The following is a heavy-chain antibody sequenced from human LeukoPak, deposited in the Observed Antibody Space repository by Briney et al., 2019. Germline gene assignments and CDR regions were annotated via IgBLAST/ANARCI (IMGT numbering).Heavy chain of an antibody. J-gene: IGHJ4*02. CDR3: ARDFTPEWFDIH. V-gene: IGHV3-30*04. D-gene: IGHD3-3*01. Sequence: QPGRSLRLSRVASGLAFSSYSMHWVRQAPGKGLEWVGVISYDGSDEYYTDSVKGRFTISRDNSKNTVYLQMNSLRADDTAVYYCARDFTPEWFDIHWGQGTLVTVSS. CDR1: GLAFSSYS. CDR2: ISYDGSDE.